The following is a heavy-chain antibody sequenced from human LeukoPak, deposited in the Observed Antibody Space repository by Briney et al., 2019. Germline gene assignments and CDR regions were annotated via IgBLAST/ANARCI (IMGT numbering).Heavy chain of an antibody. D-gene: IGHD3-3*01. V-gene: IGHV3-21*01. CDR1: GFTFSSYR. CDR2: MSSGGTYI. CDR3: ARDRPTGASRLFVVQ. Sequence: GGSLRLSCAASGFTFSSYRMTGVRQAPGRGLEWVSCMSSGGTYIYYADSVRGRFTIPRDNAKNSLYLIMNSLRAEDTAVYYCARDRPTGASRLFVVQWGQGTLVTVSS. J-gene: IGHJ4*02.